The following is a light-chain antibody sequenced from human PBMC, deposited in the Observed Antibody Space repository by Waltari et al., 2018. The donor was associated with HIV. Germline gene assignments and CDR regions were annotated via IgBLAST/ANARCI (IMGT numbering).Light chain of an antibody. V-gene: IGLV1-44*01. CDR3: AAWDDSLNGQGV. CDR2: GNN. J-gene: IGLJ1*01. Sequence: QSVLTQPPSASGTPGQRVTISCSGSNSNIGSNTVNLYQQVPGMAPKLVIYGNNQRPPGVSDRFSGSKSGTSASLAISGLQSEDEADYYCAAWDDSLNGQGVFGTGTRVTVL. CDR1: NSNIGSNT.